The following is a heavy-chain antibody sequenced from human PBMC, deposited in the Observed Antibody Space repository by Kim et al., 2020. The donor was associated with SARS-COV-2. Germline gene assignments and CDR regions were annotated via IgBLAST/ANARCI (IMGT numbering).Heavy chain of an antibody. D-gene: IGHD1-26*01. J-gene: IGHJ4*02. Sequence: GVSLRLSCAASGFNFDDYAMHWVRQIAGKGLEFVSLINADSRTTFYADSVKGRFTISRDNSKNYLFLQMNTLTTDDTAWYYCTKDYWGSYTDWGRGTLVT. CDR1: GFNFDDYA. CDR2: INADSRTT. CDR3: TKDYWGSYTD. V-gene: IGHV3-43*02.